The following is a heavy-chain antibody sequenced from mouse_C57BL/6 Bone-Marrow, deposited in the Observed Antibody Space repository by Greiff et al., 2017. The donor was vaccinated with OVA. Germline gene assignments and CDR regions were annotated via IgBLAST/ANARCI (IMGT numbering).Heavy chain of an antibody. CDR1: GYAFTNYL. V-gene: IGHV1-54*01. CDR3: ARRGRFFWFAY. J-gene: IGHJ3*01. CDR2: INPGSGGT. Sequence: VQLQQSGAELVRPGTSVKVSCKASGYAFTNYLIEWVKQRPGQGLEWIGVINPGSGGTNYNEKFKGKATLTADKSSSTAYMQLSSLTSEDSAVYFCARRGRFFWFAYWGQGTLVTVSA.